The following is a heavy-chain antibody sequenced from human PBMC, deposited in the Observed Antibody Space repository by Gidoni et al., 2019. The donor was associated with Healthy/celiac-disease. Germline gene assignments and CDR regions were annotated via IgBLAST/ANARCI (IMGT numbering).Heavy chain of an antibody. CDR3: AGRGSIAAADIDY. CDR2: INHSGST. CDR1: GGSFSGYY. V-gene: IGHV4-34*01. J-gene: IGHJ4*02. D-gene: IGHD6-13*01. Sequence: QVQLQQWGAGLLKPSETLSLTCAVYGGSFSGYYWSWIRQPPGKGLEWIGEINHSGSTNYNPSLKSRVTISVDTSKNQFSLKLSSVTAADTAVYYCAGRGSIAAADIDYWGQGTLVTVSS.